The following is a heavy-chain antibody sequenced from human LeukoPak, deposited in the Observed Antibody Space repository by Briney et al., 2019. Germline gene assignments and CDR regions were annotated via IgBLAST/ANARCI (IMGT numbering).Heavy chain of an antibody. D-gene: IGHD3-22*01. V-gene: IGHV3-7*01. CDR1: GFTLSSYW. Sequence: PGGSLRLSCAASGFTLSSYWMSWVRQAPGKGLERVPNIKQDGSEKYYVDSVKGRFTISRDNAKNSLYLQMNSLRAEDTAVYYCARVGYDSSGFGYWGQGTLVTVSS. J-gene: IGHJ4*02. CDR2: IKQDGSEK. CDR3: ARVGYDSSGFGY.